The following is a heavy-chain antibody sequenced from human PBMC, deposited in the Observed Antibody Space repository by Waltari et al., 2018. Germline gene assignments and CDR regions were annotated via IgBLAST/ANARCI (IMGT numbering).Heavy chain of an antibody. D-gene: IGHD1-20*01. J-gene: IGHJ4*02. CDR1: GGSSSGYY. V-gene: IGHV4-34*01. Sequence: QVQLQQWGAGLLKSSETLSLTCAVYGGSSSGYYGSWIRQPPGKELEWIGEIHPSGSTDYKSSLQSRVTIMLDTSKNHLSLKLTSVTAADTAVYYCARGLDNAKTGYWGQGTLVTVSS. CDR3: ARGLDNAKTGY. CDR2: IHPSGST.